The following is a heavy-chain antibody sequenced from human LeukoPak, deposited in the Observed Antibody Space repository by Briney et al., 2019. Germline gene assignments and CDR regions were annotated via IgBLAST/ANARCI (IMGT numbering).Heavy chain of an antibody. CDR2: FDPEDGET. CDR1: GYTLTELS. CDR3: ATVNGITIFGVVHYYFDY. V-gene: IGHV1-24*01. D-gene: IGHD3-3*01. Sequence: ASVKVSCKVSGYTLTELSMHWVRQAPGKGLEWMGGFDPEDGETIYAQKFQGRVTMTEDTSTDTAYMELSSLRSEDTAVYYCATVNGITIFGVVHYYFDYWGQGTLVTVSS. J-gene: IGHJ4*02.